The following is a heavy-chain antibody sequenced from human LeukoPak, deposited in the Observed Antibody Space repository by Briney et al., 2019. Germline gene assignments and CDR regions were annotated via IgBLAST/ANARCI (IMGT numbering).Heavy chain of an antibody. J-gene: IGHJ6*02. CDR3: ARDLVAWWELLSRLERYYGMDV. Sequence: PGGSLRLSCAASGFTFSSYSMNWVRQAPGKGLEWVSSISSSSSYIYYADSVKGRFTISRDNAKNSLYLQMNSLRAEDTAVYYCARDLVAWWELLSRLERYYGMDVWGQGTTVTVSS. D-gene: IGHD1-26*01. CDR1: GFTFSSYS. V-gene: IGHV3-21*01. CDR2: ISSSSSYI.